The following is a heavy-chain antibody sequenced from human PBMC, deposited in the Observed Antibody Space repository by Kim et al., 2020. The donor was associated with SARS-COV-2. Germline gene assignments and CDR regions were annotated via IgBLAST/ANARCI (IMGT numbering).Heavy chain of an antibody. V-gene: IGHV3-23*01. J-gene: IGHJ4*02. CDR2: ISGSGGST. Sequence: GGSLRLSCAASGFTFSSYAMSWVRQAPGKGLEWVSAISGSGGSTYYADSVKGRFTISRDNSKNTLYLQMNSLRAEDTAVYYCAKDPPLAGFLEWLPTDYWGQGTLVTVSS. D-gene: IGHD3-3*01. CDR3: AKDPPLAGFLEWLPTDY. CDR1: GFTFSSYA.